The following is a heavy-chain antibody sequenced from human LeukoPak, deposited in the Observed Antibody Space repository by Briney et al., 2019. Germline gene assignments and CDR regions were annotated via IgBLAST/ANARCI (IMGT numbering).Heavy chain of an antibody. CDR1: GYTFTGDY. D-gene: IGHD3-16*01. CDR3: ASSGPLVMIHFGY. J-gene: IGHJ4*02. Sequence: ASVKVSCKASGYTFTGDYMHWVRQAPGQGLEWMGWINPNSGGTNYAQKFQGRVTMTRDTSISTAYMELSRLRSDDTAVYYCASSGPLVMIHFGYWGQGTLVTVSS. V-gene: IGHV1-2*02. CDR2: INPNSGGT.